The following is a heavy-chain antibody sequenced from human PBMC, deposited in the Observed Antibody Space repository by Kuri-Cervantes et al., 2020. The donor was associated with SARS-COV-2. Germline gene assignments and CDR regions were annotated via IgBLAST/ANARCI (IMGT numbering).Heavy chain of an antibody. V-gene: IGHV4-39*07. Sequence: SETLSLTCTVSGGSISSSSYYWGWIRQPPGKGLEWIGSIYYSGSTYYNPSLKSRVTISVDTSKNQFSLKLSSVTAADTAVYYCARELEYCSSTSCYGQFPDYWGQGTLVTVSS. CDR3: ARELEYCSSTSCYGQFPDY. J-gene: IGHJ4*02. D-gene: IGHD2-2*01. CDR2: IYYSGST. CDR1: GGSISSSSYY.